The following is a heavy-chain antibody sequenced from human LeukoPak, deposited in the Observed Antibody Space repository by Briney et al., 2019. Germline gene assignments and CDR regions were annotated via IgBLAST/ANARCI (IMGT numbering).Heavy chain of an antibody. J-gene: IGHJ4*02. CDR2: INPNSGGT. CDR3: ARGSVMVRGVINY. Sequence: ASVKVSCKASGYTFTSYYMHWVRQAPGQGLEWMGWINPNSGGTNYAQKFQGRVTMTRDTSISTAYMELSRLRSDDTAVYYCARGSVMVRGVINYWGQGTLVTVSS. CDR1: GYTFTSYY. D-gene: IGHD3-10*01. V-gene: IGHV1-2*02.